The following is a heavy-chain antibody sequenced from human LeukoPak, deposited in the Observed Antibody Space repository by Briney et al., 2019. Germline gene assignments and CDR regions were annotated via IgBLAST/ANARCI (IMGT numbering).Heavy chain of an antibody. CDR1: GFTFSSYA. CDR3: ARGEPGRFGELSIDY. CDR2: ISYDGSNK. J-gene: IGHJ4*02. D-gene: IGHD3-10*01. V-gene: IGHV3-30*04. Sequence: GGSLRLSCAASGFTFSSYAMHWVRQAPGKGLEWVAVISYDGSNKYYADSVKGRFTISRDNSKNTLYLQMNSLRAEDTAVYYCARGEPGRFGELSIDYWGQGTLVTVSS.